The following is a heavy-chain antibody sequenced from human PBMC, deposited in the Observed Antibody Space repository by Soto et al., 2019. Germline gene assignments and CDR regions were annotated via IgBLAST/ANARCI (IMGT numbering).Heavy chain of an antibody. CDR2: ISGSGGST. CDR3: AMPIVVVVAATRSDY. Sequence: EVQLLESGGGLVQPGGSLRLSCAASGFTFSSYAMSWVRQAPEKGLEWVSAISGSGGSTYYADSVKGRFTISRDNSKNTLYLQMNSLRAEDTAVYYCAMPIVVVVAATRSDYWGQGTLVTVSS. CDR1: GFTFSSYA. D-gene: IGHD2-15*01. V-gene: IGHV3-23*01. J-gene: IGHJ4*02.